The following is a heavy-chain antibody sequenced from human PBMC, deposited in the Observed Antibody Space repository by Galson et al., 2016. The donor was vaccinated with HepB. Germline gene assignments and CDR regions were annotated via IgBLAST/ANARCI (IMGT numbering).Heavy chain of an antibody. Sequence: SLRLSCATSGYTFRNYWISWVRQAPGKGLEWVANINNDGVEKNYAGSVKGRFTISRDNAKNTLYLQMNSLRAEDTAVYYCARDGSGYYMWHWGQGTLVTVSS. CDR2: INNDGVEK. V-gene: IGHV3-7*01. J-gene: IGHJ4*02. CDR3: ARDGSGYYMWH. CDR1: GYTFRNYW. D-gene: IGHD3-22*01.